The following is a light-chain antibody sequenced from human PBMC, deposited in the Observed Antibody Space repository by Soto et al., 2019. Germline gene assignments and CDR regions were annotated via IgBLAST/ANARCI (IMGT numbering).Light chain of an antibody. CDR2: GAS. CDR3: QQYNNWPLIT. CDR1: QSVSSK. V-gene: IGKV3-15*01. J-gene: IGKJ5*01. Sequence: PVERAPLSCMASQSVSSKLAWYQQKPGQGPRLLIYGASTRAIGIPARFSGSGSGTEFTLTISSLQSEDFALYYCQQYNNWPLITFGQGTRLEIK.